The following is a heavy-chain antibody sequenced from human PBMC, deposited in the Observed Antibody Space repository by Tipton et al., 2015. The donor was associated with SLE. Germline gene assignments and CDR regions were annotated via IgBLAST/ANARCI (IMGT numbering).Heavy chain of an antibody. J-gene: IGHJ4*02. CDR2: FYYRGRT. Sequence: WVRQAPGKGLEWVATFYYRGRTFYNPSLKSRVTMSEDTSKNHFSLKLNSVTAADTAMYYCARLVTLSRVDYWGQGALVAVSS. CDR3: ARLVTLSRVDY. D-gene: IGHD2-21*02. V-gene: IGHV4-39*07.